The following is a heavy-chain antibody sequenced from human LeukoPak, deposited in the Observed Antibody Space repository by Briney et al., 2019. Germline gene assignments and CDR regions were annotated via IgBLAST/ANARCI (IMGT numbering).Heavy chain of an antibody. CDR2: MNPNSGNT. Sequence: ASVKVSCKASGYTFTSYDINWVRQATGQGLEWMGWMNPNSGNTGYAQKLQGRVTMTRNTSISTAYMELSSLRSEDTAVYYCAGARRDIVVVPAAIPQGYYYYMDVWGKGTTVTVSS. D-gene: IGHD2-2*01. J-gene: IGHJ6*03. V-gene: IGHV1-8*01. CDR1: GYTFTSYD. CDR3: AGARRDIVVVPAAIPQGYYYYMDV.